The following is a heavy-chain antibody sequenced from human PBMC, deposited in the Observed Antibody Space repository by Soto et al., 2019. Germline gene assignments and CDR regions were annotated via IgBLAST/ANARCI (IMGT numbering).Heavy chain of an antibody. CDR1: GGSISSGGYY. CDR3: ARAREQWLVNAFDI. D-gene: IGHD6-19*01. Sequence: QVQLQESGPGLVKPSQTLSLTCTVSGGSISSGGYYWSWIRQHPGKGLEWIGYIYYSGSTYYNPSLKSRVTIAVDTSKNQFSLKLSSVTAADTAVYYCARAREQWLVNAFDIWGQGTMVTVSS. V-gene: IGHV4-31*03. CDR2: IYYSGST. J-gene: IGHJ3*02.